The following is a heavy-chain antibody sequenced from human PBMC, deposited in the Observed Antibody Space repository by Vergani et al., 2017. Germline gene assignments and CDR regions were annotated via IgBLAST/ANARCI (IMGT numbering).Heavy chain of an antibody. CDR1: GFTFSSYD. V-gene: IGHV3-13*01. CDR3: ARGLWDCTHIRCSPPSY. D-gene: IGHD2-8*01. J-gene: IGHJ4*02. CDR2: IGTAGDT. Sequence: EVQLVESGGGLVQPGGSLRLSCAASGFTFSSYDMHWVRQATGKGLEWVSAIGTAGDTYYPGSVKGRFTISRVNAKNSLYLQMNSLRAGDTAMYFCARGLWDCTHIRCSPPSYWGQGTQVTVSS.